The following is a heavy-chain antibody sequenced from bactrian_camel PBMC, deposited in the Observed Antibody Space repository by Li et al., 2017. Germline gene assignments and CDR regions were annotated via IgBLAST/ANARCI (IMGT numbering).Heavy chain of an antibody. J-gene: IGHJ4*01. CDR3: VAATGCPWLGDAPNPRYSY. V-gene: IGHV3S67*01. D-gene: IGHD1*01. Sequence: VQMVESGGDSVQAGGSLTLSCVYSGYTYSDYIMGWARQTPGKEREGLAALGVDGSVHYADSVKGRFTISQDNGENTLTLQMNSLKPEDTAMYYCVAATGCPWLGDAPNPRYSYWGQGTQVTVS. CDR1: GYTYSDYI. CDR2: LGVDGSV.